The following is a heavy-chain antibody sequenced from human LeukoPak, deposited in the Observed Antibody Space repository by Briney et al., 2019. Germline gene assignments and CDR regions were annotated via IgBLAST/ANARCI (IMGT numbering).Heavy chain of an antibody. CDR3: ARAVSAARVYDY. J-gene: IGHJ4*02. CDR2: ISGSGGST. Sequence: GSLRLSCAASGFTFSSYAMSWVRQAPGKGLEWVSAISGSGGSTYYADSVKGRFTISRDNANNSLYLQMTSLRGEDTAVYYCARAVSAARVYDYWGQGTLVTVSS. D-gene: IGHD2-15*01. CDR1: GFTFSSYA. V-gene: IGHV3-23*01.